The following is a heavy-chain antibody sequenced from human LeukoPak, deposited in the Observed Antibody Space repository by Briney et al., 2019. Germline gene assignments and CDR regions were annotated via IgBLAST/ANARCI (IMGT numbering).Heavy chain of an antibody. J-gene: IGHJ3*02. CDR1: GFTVSSNY. D-gene: IGHD3-16*02. Sequence: GGSLRLSCAASGFTVSSNYMSWVRQAPGKGLEWVSVIYSGGSTYYADSVKGRFTISRDNSKNTLYLQMNSLRAEDTAVYYYARSSLPDAFDIWGQGTMVTVSS. CDR2: IYSGGST. CDR3: ARSSLPDAFDI. V-gene: IGHV3-53*01.